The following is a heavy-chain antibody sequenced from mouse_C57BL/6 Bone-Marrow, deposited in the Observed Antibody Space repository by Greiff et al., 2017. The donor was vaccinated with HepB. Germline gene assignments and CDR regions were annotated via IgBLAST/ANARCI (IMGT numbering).Heavy chain of an antibody. J-gene: IGHJ3*01. D-gene: IGHD1-1*01. Sequence: VQLQQSGPELVKPGASVKISCKASGYTFTDYYINWVKQRPGQGLEWIGWIFPGSGSTYYNEKFKGKATLTVDKSSSTAYMLLSSLTSEDSAVYFCARSYLIYYYGSSYPPFAYWGQGTLVTVSA. CDR3: ARSYLIYYYGSSYPPFAY. V-gene: IGHV1-75*01. CDR1: GYTFTDYY. CDR2: IFPGSGST.